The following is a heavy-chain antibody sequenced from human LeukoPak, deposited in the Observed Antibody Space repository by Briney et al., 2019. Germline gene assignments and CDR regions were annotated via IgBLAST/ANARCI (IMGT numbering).Heavy chain of an antibody. CDR3: ARRGGGGYYYGMDV. J-gene: IGHJ6*02. Sequence: SETLSLTSTVSGGSISSGYWSWNRQPPGKGLEWIGYVYYSGSTNYNPSLKSRVTISVDTSKNQFSLKLSSVTAADTAVYYCARRGGGGYYYGMDVWGQGTTVTVSS. D-gene: IGHD3-16*01. V-gene: IGHV4-59*08. CDR2: VYYSGST. CDR1: GGSISSGY.